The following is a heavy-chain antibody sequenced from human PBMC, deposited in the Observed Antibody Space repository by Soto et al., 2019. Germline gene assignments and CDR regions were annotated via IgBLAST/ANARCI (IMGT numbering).Heavy chain of an antibody. Sequence: GGSLRLSSAASGFTFSSYEMNWVRQAPGKGLEWVSYISSSGSTIYYADSVKGRFTISRDNAKNSLYLQMNSLRAEDTAVYYCARDPSMVRGGDDYWGQGTLVTVSS. D-gene: IGHD3-10*01. CDR1: GFTFSSYE. CDR2: ISSSGSTI. CDR3: ARDPSMVRGGDDY. V-gene: IGHV3-48*03. J-gene: IGHJ4*02.